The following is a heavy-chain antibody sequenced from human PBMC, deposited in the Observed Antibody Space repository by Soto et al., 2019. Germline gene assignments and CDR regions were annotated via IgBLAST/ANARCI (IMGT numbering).Heavy chain of an antibody. V-gene: IGHV1-69*01. CDR2: IIPIFGTA. CDR3: ARKRWSPLMFYYYYGMDV. J-gene: IGHJ6*02. Sequence: QVQLVQSGAEVKKPGSSVKVSCKASGGTFSSYAISWVRQAPGQGLEWMGGIIPIFGTANYAQKFQGRVTITADESTSTAYMELSSLRSEDTAVYYCARKRWSPLMFYYYYGMDVWGQGTTVTVSS. D-gene: IGHD3-3*01. CDR1: GGTFSSYA.